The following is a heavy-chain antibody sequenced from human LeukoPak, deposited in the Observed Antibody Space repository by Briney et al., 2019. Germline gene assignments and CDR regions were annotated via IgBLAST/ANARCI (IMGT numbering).Heavy chain of an antibody. CDR3: ARAGDSSGYADY. CDR2: INHSGRT. Sequence: PSETLSLTCAVYGGSFRGYYWSWIRQPPGKGLEWIGEINHSGRTNYNPSLKSRVTIAVDTSKNQFSLKLSSVTAADTAVYHCARAGDSSGYADYWGQGTLVTVSS. J-gene: IGHJ4*02. CDR1: GGSFRGYY. D-gene: IGHD3-22*01. V-gene: IGHV4-34*01.